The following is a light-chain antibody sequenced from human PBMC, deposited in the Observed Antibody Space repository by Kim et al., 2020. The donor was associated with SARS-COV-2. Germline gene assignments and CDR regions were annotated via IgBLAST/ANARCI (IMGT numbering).Light chain of an antibody. V-gene: IGLV3-1*01. CDR1: KLGDKY. CDR3: QAWDSSTWV. Sequence: SYELTQPPSVSVSPGQTASITCSGDKLGDKYACWYQQKPGQSPVLVIYQDSKRTSGFPERFSGSNSGNTATLTISGTQAMDEADYYCQAWDSSTWVFGGGTQLTVL. J-gene: IGLJ3*02. CDR2: QDS.